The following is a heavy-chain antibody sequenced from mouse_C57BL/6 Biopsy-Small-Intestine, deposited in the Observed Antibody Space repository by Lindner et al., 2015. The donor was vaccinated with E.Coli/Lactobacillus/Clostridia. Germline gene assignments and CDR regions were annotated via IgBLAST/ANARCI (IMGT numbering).Heavy chain of an antibody. CDR1: GYAFNSFW. CDR3: ARGTRLDF. J-gene: IGHJ2*01. V-gene: IGHV1-82*01. D-gene: IGHD3-3*01. CDR2: IFPEDVET. Sequence: VQLQESGPALVKPGASVNISCKASGYAFNSFWMNWVKQRPGKGLEWIGRIFPEDVETTYNGNFRGKATLTADKSSSTAYMQLNSLTSEDSAVYFCARGTRLDFWGQGTTLTVSS.